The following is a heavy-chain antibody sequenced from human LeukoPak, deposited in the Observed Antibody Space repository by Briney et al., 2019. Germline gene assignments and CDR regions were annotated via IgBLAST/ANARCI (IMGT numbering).Heavy chain of an antibody. CDR3: ARVLRHYDILTGYSTWGAFDI. J-gene: IGHJ3*02. CDR1: GFTFSTYW. CDR2: IKQDGSEK. D-gene: IGHD3-9*01. Sequence: GGSLRLSCAASGFTFSTYWMSWVRQAPGKGLEWVANIKQDGSEKYYVDSVKGRFTISRENAKNSLYLQMNSLRAEDTAVYYCARVLRHYDILTGYSTWGAFDIWGQGTMVTVSS. V-gene: IGHV3-7*01.